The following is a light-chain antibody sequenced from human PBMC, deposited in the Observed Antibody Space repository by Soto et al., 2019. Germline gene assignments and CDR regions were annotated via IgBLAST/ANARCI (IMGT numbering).Light chain of an antibody. V-gene: IGKV3-15*01. CDR3: QQYGSSPPVT. CDR2: GAS. Sequence: EIVMTQSPATLSVSPGEGATLSCRASQSVSTNLAWYQQIPGQAPRLLLYGASTRATGIPARFSGSGSGTEFTLTISSLQSEDFAVYYCQQYGSSPPVTFGPGTKVDIK. CDR1: QSVSTN. J-gene: IGKJ3*01.